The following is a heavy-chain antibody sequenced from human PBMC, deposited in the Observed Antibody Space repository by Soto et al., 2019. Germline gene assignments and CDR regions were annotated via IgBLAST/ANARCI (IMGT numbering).Heavy chain of an antibody. J-gene: IGHJ6*03. D-gene: IGHD1-7*01. CDR1: GDSVSSNSAA. CDR2: TYYRSRWYN. V-gene: IGHV6-1*01. CDR3: AGTTSLQWYYMDV. Sequence: SQTLSLTCAISGDSVSSNSAAWNWIRQSPSRGLEWPGRTYYRSRWYNDYAVSVKSRITVNPDTSKNQFSLHLNSVTPEDTAVDYCAGTTSLQWYYMDVWDKGTTVTVSS.